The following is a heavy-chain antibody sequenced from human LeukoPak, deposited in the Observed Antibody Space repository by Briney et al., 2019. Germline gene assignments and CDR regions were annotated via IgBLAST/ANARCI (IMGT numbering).Heavy chain of an antibody. CDR3: ARLFPFCSSTSCYPGEFDY. D-gene: IGHD2-2*01. J-gene: IGHJ4*02. V-gene: IGHV4-34*01. CDR2: INHSGST. Sequence: SETLSLTCAVYGGSFSGYYWSWIRQPPGKGLEWIGEINHSGSTNYNPSLKSRVTISVDTSKNQFSLKLSSVTAADTAVYYCARLFPFCSSTSCYPGEFDYWGQGTLVTVSS. CDR1: GGSFSGYY.